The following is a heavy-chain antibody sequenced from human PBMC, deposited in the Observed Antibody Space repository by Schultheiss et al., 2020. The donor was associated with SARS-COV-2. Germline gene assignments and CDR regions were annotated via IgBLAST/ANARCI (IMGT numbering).Heavy chain of an antibody. D-gene: IGHD1-26*01. CDR3: ASGSGWELLH. J-gene: IGHJ4*02. Sequence: ASVKVSCKASGYTFTSYGISWVRQAPGQGLEWMGWINPNSGGTNYAQKFQGWVTMTRDTSISTAYMELSRLRSDDTAVYYCASGSGWELLHWGQGTLVTVSS. CDR1: GYTFTSYG. V-gene: IGHV1-2*04. CDR2: INPNSGGT.